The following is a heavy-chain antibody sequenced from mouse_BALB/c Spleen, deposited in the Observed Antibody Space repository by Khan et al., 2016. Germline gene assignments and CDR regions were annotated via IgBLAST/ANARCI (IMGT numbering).Heavy chain of an antibody. CDR3: ARSNNYSNSSAWFAY. CDR1: GYSITSDHA. V-gene: IGHV3-2*02. CDR2: ISYSGST. Sequence: EVKLLESGPGLVKPSQSLSLTCTVTGYSITSDHAWNWIRQFPGNKLEWMGYISYSGSTSYNPSLTSRISITRDTSKNQFFLQSNSVTTEDTATDYCARSNNYSNSSAWFAYWGQGTLVTVSA. D-gene: IGHD1-3*01. J-gene: IGHJ3*01.